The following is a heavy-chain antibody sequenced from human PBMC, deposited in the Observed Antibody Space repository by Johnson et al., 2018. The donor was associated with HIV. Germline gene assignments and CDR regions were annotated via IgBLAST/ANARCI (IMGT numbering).Heavy chain of an antibody. Sequence: QMQLVESGGGLIQPGGSLRLSCAASGFTFSTYWMHWVRQAPGKGLEWVTFIRYDGSKKYYADSVKGRFTISRDNSKNTVYLQMNSLGAEDTAVYYCARDPSTQDSRLTGDFGAFDIWGQGTMVTVSS. J-gene: IGHJ3*02. CDR1: GFTFSTYW. D-gene: IGHD7-27*01. CDR3: ARDPSTQDSRLTGDFGAFDI. CDR2: IRYDGSKK. V-gene: IGHV3-30*02.